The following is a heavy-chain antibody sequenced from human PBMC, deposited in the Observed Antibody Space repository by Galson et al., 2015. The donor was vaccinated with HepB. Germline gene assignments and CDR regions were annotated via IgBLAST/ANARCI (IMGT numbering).Heavy chain of an antibody. Sequence: SLRLSCAAPGFTVSGFWMNWVRQAPGKGLEWVANIKYDGSEKNYVDSVKGRFTISRDNAKNSVSLQMNSLRAGDAAVYYCAWRNNMNVWGKGTTVIASS. J-gene: IGHJ6*04. V-gene: IGHV3-7*03. CDR1: GFTVSGFW. CDR2: IKYDGSEK. CDR3: AWRNNMNV.